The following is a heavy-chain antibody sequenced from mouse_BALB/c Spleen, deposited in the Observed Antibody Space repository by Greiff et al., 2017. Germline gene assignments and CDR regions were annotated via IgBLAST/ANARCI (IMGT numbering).Heavy chain of an antibody. D-gene: IGHD1-2*01. CDR3: ARRRVYYGLDY. V-gene: IGHV1-87*01. Sequence: VQLVESGAELARPGASVKLSCKASGYTFTSYWMQWVKQRPGQGLEWIGAIYPGDGDTRYTQKFKGKATLTADKSSSTAYMQLSSLASEDSAVYYCARRRVYYGLDYWGQGTTLTVSS. CDR1: GYTFTSYW. CDR2: IYPGDGDT. J-gene: IGHJ2*01.